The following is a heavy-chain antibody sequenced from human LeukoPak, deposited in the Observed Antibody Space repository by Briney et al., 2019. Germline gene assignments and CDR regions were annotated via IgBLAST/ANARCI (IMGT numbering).Heavy chain of an antibody. CDR1: GYSISSDNY. CDR3: ARAPRDSSSSNYMRRFDY. J-gene: IGHJ4*02. Sequence: SETLSLTCAVSGYSISSDNYWVWMRQPPGQGLEWTVGIYHSGSTYYNPSLKSRVTMSVDTSKNQFSLKLSSVTAADTAVYYCARAPRDSSSSNYMRRFDYWGQGTLVTVSS. D-gene: IGHD3-22*01. CDR2: IYHSGST. V-gene: IGHV4-38-2*01.